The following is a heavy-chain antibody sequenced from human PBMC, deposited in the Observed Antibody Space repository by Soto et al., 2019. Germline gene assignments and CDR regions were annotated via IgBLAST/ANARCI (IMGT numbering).Heavy chain of an antibody. CDR2: TYYRSKWYN. J-gene: IGHJ4*02. CDR1: GDSVFSNSAA. Sequence: QTLSLTCVISGDSVFSNSAAWDWIRQSPSRGLEWLGRTYYRSKWYNDYAVSVKSRITINVETSRNQISLQLNSVTPEDTAVYYCARAQGYFDSWGQGTLVTVSS. CDR3: ARAQGYFDS. V-gene: IGHV6-1*01.